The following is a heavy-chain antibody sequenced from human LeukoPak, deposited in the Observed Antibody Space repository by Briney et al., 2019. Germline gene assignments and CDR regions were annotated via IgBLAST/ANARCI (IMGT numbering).Heavy chain of an antibody. V-gene: IGHV3-30*04. CDR3: ARDPGLWFGELFRYYYYGMDV. D-gene: IGHD3-10*01. CDR2: ISYDGSNK. CDR1: GFTFSSYA. J-gene: IGHJ6*02. Sequence: GGSLRLSCAASGFTFSSYAMPWVRQAPGRGLEWVAVISYDGSNKYYADSVKGRFTISRDNSKNTLYLQMNSLRAEDTAVYYCARDPGLWFGELFRYYYYGMDVWGQGTTVTVSS.